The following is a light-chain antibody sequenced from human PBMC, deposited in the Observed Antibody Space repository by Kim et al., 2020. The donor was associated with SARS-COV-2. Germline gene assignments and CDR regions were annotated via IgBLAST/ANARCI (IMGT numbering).Light chain of an antibody. Sequence: SPGERAPLSCRASHKITRDYLAGYQQRPGQAPRLLIYSVSTRAAGITDRFSGSGSGTDFTLTISWLEPEDFAVYYCHHYGDSLWSFGRGTKVDIK. J-gene: IGKJ1*01. V-gene: IGKV3-20*01. CDR1: HKITRDY. CDR3: HHYGDSLWS. CDR2: SVS.